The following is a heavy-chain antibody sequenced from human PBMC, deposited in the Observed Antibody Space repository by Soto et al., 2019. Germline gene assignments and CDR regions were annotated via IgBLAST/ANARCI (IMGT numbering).Heavy chain of an antibody. CDR2: MNPNSGNT. D-gene: IGHD2-15*01. Sequence: ASVKVSCKASGYTFTSYDINWVRQATGQGLEWMGWMNPNSGNTGYAQKFQGRVTMTRNTSISTAYMELSSLRSEDTAVYYCAKDRRAAKSWFDPWGQGTLVTVSS. CDR3: AKDRRAAKSWFDP. CDR1: GYTFTSYD. V-gene: IGHV1-8*01. J-gene: IGHJ5*02.